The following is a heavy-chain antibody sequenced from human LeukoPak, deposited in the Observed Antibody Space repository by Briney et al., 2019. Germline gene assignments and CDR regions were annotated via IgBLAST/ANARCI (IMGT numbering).Heavy chain of an antibody. J-gene: IGHJ5*02. D-gene: IGHD6-13*01. CDR1: GFTFSSYG. CDR2: IWYDGSNK. Sequence: GRSLRLSCAASGFTFSSYGMHWVRQAPGKGLEWVAVIWYDGSNKYYADAVKGRLTISRDNSKNTLYLQMNSLRAEDTAVYYCARDYAHSSSWYYNWLDPWGQGTLVTVSS. V-gene: IGHV3-33*01. CDR3: ARDYAHSSSWYYNWLDP.